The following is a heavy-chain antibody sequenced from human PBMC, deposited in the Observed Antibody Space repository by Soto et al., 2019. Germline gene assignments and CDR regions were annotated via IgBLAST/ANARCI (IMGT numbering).Heavy chain of an antibody. CDR1: SGSFSDYY. V-gene: IGHV4-34*01. J-gene: IGHJ4*02. CDR3: ASSGYSSGWYMG. D-gene: IGHD6-19*01. Sequence: SETLSLTCAVYSGSFSDYYWSWIRQPPGKGLEWIGEINHRGSTNYNPSLKSRVTISVDTSKNQFSLMLSSVTAADTAVYYCASSGYSSGWYMGWGQGTLVTVSS. CDR2: INHRGST.